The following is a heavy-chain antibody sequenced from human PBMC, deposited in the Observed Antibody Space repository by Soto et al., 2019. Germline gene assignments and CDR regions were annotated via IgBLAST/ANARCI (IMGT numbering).Heavy chain of an antibody. D-gene: IGHD2-8*02. CDR1: DGSISSGGYS. V-gene: IGHV4-30-2*01. J-gene: IGHJ4*02. CDR3: ARDKITGLFDY. Sequence: SETLSLTCVVSDGSISSGGYSWSWIRQPPGKGLEWIGYIYHSGSTYYNPSLKSRVTISVDRSKNQFSLKLSSVTAADTAVYYCARDKITGLFDYWGQGTLVTVSS. CDR2: IYHSGST.